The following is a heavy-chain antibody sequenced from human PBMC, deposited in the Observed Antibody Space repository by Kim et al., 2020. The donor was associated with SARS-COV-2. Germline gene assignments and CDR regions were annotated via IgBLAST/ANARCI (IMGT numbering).Heavy chain of an antibody. CDR2: IKQDGSEK. V-gene: IGHV3-7*01. CDR1: GFTFSSYW. CDR3: ASDLYHYGDYEGFGYYFDY. D-gene: IGHD4-17*01. J-gene: IGHJ4*02. Sequence: GGSLRLSCAASGFTFSSYWMSWVRQAPGKGLEWVANIKQDGSEKYYVDSVKGRFTISRDNAKNSLYLQMNSLRAEDTAVYYCASDLYHYGDYEGFGYYFDYWGQGTLVTVSS.